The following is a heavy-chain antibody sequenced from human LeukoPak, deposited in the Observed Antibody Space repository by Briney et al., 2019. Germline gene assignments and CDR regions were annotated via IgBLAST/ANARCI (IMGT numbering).Heavy chain of an antibody. V-gene: IGHV3-53*01. Sequence: GGSLRLSCAASGFTVSSNYMSWVRQAPGKGLEWVSVIYSGGSTYYADSVKGRFTISRDNAKNSLYLQMNSLRAEDTAVYYCARDDCSSISCYHNWFDPWGQGTLVTVSS. D-gene: IGHD2-2*01. CDR3: ARDDCSSISCYHNWFDP. CDR2: IYSGGST. CDR1: GFTVSSNY. J-gene: IGHJ5*02.